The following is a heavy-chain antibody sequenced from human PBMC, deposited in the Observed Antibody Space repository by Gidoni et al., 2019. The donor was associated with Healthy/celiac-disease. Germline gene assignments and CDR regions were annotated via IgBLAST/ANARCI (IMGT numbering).Heavy chain of an antibody. J-gene: IGHJ5*02. CDR1: GGSISSSSYY. D-gene: IGHD3-10*01. CDR2: IYYSGST. V-gene: IGHV4-39*07. CDR3: ARDPYVLLWFGDYFKGEFDP. Sequence: QLQLQESGPGLVKPSETLSLTCTVSGGSISSSSYYWGWIRQPPGKGLEWIGSIYYSGSTYYNPSLKSRVTISVDTSKNQFSLKLSSVTAADTAVYYCARDPYVLLWFGDYFKGEFDPWGQGTLVTVSS.